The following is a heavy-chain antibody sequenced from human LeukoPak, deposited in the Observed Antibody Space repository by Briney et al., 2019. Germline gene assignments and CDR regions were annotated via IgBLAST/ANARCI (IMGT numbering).Heavy chain of an antibody. V-gene: IGHV1-8*01. J-gene: IGHJ5*02. CDR3: ARGNTYYYDSSGYRAFDP. CDR1: GYTFTSYD. CDR2: MNPNSGNT. Sequence: GASVKVSCKASGYTFTSYDINWVRQATGQGLEWMGWMNPNSGNTGYAQKFQGRVTMTRNTSISTAYMELSSLRSEDTAVYYCARGNTYYYDSSGYRAFDPWGQGTLVTVSS. D-gene: IGHD3-22*01.